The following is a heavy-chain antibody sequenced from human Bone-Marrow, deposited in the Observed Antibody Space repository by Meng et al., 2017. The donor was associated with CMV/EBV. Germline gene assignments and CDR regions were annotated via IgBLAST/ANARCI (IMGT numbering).Heavy chain of an antibody. D-gene: IGHD2-21*02. Sequence: SETLSLTCTVSGGSISSGDYYWSWIRQPPGKGLEWIGEAHRSGRTNYNPSLKSRVTISLDKSKNQFSLRLSSVSAADTAVYYCARGGDWQFDYWGQGTLVTVSS. J-gene: IGHJ4*02. CDR2: AHRSGRT. V-gene: IGHV4-31*03. CDR1: GGSISSGDYY. CDR3: ARGGDWQFDY.